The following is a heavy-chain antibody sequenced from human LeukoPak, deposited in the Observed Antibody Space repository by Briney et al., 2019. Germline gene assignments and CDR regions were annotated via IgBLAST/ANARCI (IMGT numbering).Heavy chain of an antibody. Sequence: SETLSLTCSVSGGSISRNYWNWIRQPPGKGPEWIGNIYYSGSSDYNPSFKSRVTISVDTSKNHFSLKVSSVTAADTAVYYCARAQYSSDWSWLDAWGQGTLVTVSS. CDR3: ARAQYSSDWSWLDA. J-gene: IGHJ5*02. CDR2: IYYSGSS. D-gene: IGHD6-19*01. CDR1: GGSISRNY. V-gene: IGHV4-59*01.